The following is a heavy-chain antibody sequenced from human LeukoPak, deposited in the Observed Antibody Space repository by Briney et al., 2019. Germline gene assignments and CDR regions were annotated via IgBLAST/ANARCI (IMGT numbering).Heavy chain of an antibody. V-gene: IGHV4-59*01. Sequence: SETLSLTRSVSGGSIITYYWSWIRPPPSKGREWIGYIYNSRNTNYNLSLRCRVTIPVDTSNNQFSLRLSSVTAADAAVYYCARGGRYYDSRCYHRDYYFDFWGQGTLVTVSS. D-gene: IGHD3-22*01. CDR3: ARGGRYYDSRCYHRDYYFDF. CDR2: IYNSRNT. J-gene: IGHJ4*02. CDR1: GGSIITYY.